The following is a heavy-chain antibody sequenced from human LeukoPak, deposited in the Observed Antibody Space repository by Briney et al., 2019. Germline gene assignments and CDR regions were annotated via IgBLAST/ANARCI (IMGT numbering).Heavy chain of an antibody. CDR2: IYSGGRT. CDR3: ARGRLSLLWFGELF. J-gene: IGHJ4*02. D-gene: IGHD3-10*01. CDR1: GFSVSSNY. Sequence: GGSLRLSCAASGFSVSSNYMSWVRQAPGKGLEWVSVIYSGGRTDYADSVKGRFTISRDNSKHTLYLQMNSLRAEDTAVYYCARGRLSLLWFGELFWGQGTLVTVSS. V-gene: IGHV3-53*01.